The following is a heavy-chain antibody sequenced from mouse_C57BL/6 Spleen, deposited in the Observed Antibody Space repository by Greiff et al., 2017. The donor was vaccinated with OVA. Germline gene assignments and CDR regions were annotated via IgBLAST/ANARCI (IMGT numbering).Heavy chain of an antibody. D-gene: IGHD1-1*01. CDR1: GYTFTSYW. CDR3: ARRDYYGSSYGYFDY. CDR2: IYPGSGST. J-gene: IGHJ2*01. V-gene: IGHV1-55*01. Sequence: QVQLQQPGAELVKPGASVKMSCKASGYTFTSYWITWVKQRPGQGLEWIGDIYPGSGSTNYNAKFKSKATLTVDTSSSTAYMQLSSLTSEDSAVYYCARRDYYGSSYGYFDYWGQGTTLTVSS.